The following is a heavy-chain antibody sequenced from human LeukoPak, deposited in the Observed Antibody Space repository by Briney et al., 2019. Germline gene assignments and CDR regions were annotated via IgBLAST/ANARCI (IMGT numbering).Heavy chain of an antibody. CDR1: GGSITTGGYY. CDR3: ARGSNSDWQCDQ. D-gene: IGHD2/OR15-2a*01. V-gene: IGHV4-31*03. CDR2: VHKSGTT. Sequence: PSETLSLTCSFSGGSITTGGYYWTWIRQDPAKGLEWIGYVHKSGTTSSNPSLQSRLFLSIDTSQNQFSLKLTSMTAADTAVYYCARGSNSDWQCDQGGQGTLVTVSS. J-gene: IGHJ4*02.